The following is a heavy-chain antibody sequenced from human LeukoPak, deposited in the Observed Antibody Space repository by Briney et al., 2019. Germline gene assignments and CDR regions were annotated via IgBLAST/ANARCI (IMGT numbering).Heavy chain of an antibody. CDR1: GGTFSSYA. V-gene: IGHV1-69*04. J-gene: IGHJ4*02. CDR3: AKGDSYSSSSAAFDY. D-gene: IGHD6-6*01. CDR2: IIPILGIA. Sequence: SVKVSCKASGGTFSSYAISWVRQAPGQGLEWMGRIIPILGIANYAQKFQGRVTITADKSTSTAYMELSSLRSEDTAVYYCAKGDSYSSSSAAFDYWGQGTLVTVSS.